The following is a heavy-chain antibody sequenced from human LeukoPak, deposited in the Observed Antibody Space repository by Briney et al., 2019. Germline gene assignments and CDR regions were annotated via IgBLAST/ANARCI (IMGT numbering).Heavy chain of an antibody. CDR1: GFIFTDHW. V-gene: IGHV3-7*01. CDR2: IKEDESAK. CDR3: ARAVDVADY. Sequence: QPGGSLRLSCVASGFIFTDHWMSWVRQAPGKGLDWVANIKEDESAKFYADSVRGRFTISRDNAKSSVYLEMNNLSVEDTAVYYCARAVDVADYWGRGTLVTVSS. D-gene: IGHD3-16*01. J-gene: IGHJ4*02.